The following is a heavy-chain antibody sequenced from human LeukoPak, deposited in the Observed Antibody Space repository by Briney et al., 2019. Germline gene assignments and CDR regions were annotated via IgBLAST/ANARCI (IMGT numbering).Heavy chain of an antibody. CDR3: ARRYCSSTSCDAFDI. CDR1: GGSFSGYY. D-gene: IGHD2-2*01. J-gene: IGHJ3*02. V-gene: IGHV4-34*01. Sequence: PSETLSLTCAVYGGSFSGYYWSWIRQPPGKGLEWSGEINHSGSTNYNPSLKSRVTISVDTSKNPFSLKLSSVTAADTAVYYCARRYCSSTSCDAFDIWGQGTMVTVSS. CDR2: INHSGST.